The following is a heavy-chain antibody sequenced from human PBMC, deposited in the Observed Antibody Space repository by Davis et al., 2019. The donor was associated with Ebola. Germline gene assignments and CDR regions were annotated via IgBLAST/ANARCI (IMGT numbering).Heavy chain of an antibody. CDR1: GYTFANYS. V-gene: IGHV1-3*01. CDR3: ARESEESFDI. CDR2: INAGNGDT. Sequence: ASVKVSCKASGYTFANYSVHWVRQAPGQSLEWMGWINAGNGDTKYSQKFQVSVTFTSDTSASTAYMELSSLRSEDTAVYYCARESEESFDIWGHGTMVTVSS. D-gene: IGHD1-26*01. J-gene: IGHJ3*02.